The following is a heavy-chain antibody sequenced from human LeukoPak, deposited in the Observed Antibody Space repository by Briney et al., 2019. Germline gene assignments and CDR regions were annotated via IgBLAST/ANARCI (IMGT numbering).Heavy chain of an antibody. Sequence: GGSLRLSCAASGFTFSSYWMHWVRQAPGKGLVWVASIKCDGSSTSYADSVKGRLTISRDNAKNTLYLQMNSLRTEDTAVYYWATWDGHGFDNWGQGTMVTVSA. J-gene: IGHJ3*02. D-gene: IGHD1-26*01. CDR1: GFTFSSYW. CDR2: IKCDGSST. CDR3: ATWDGHGFDN. V-gene: IGHV3-74*01.